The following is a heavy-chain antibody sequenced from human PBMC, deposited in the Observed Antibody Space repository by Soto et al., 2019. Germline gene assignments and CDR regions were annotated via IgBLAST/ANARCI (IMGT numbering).Heavy chain of an antibody. CDR2: IDTYGGT. J-gene: IGHJ5*02. Sequence: GGSLILSCAASGFSVSTTYMSWVRQAPGKGLEWVSLIDTYGGTYYADSVKGRFTISRDNAKNSLYLQMNSLRAEDTAVYYCAREYDILNWFDPWGQGTLVTVSS. V-gene: IGHV3-66*03. D-gene: IGHD3-9*01. CDR3: AREYDILNWFDP. CDR1: GFSVSTTY.